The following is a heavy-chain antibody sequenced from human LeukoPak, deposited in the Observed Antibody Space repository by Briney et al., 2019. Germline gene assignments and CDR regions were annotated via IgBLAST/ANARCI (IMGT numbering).Heavy chain of an antibody. V-gene: IGHV1-46*01. CDR1: GYTFTSYY. J-gene: IGHJ3*02. Sequence: ASVKVSCKASGYTFTSYYMHWVRQAPGQGLEWMGIINPSGGSTSYAQKFQGRVTMTRDMSTSTVYMELSSLIPEDTAVYYCARGDGEGATTYAFDIWGQGTMVTVSS. D-gene: IGHD1-26*01. CDR3: ARGDGEGATTYAFDI. CDR2: INPSGGST.